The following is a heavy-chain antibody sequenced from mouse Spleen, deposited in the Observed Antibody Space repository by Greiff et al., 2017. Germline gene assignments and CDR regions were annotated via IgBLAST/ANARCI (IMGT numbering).Heavy chain of an antibody. D-gene: IGHD2-4*01. CDR1: GYTFTDYE. V-gene: IGHV1-15*01. Sequence: QVQLQQSGAELVRPGASVTLSCKASGYTFTDYEMHWVKQTPVHGLEWIGAIDPETGGTAYNQKFKGKATLTADKSSSTAYMELRSLTSEDSAVYYCTRGSTMIIDYWGQGTTLTVSS. CDR2: IDPETGGT. CDR3: TRGSTMIIDY. J-gene: IGHJ2*01.